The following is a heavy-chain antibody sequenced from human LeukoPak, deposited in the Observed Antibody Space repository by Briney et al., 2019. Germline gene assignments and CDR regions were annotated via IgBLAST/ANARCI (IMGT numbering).Heavy chain of an antibody. J-gene: IGHJ4*02. CDR3: ARGASVVTATAFDY. CDR1: GFTFSSYA. Sequence: GGSLRPSCAASGFTFSSYAMHWVRQAPGKGLEWVAIISYDGSNKYYADSVKGRFTISRDNSKNTLYLQMNSLRAEDTAVYYCARGASVVTATAFDYWGQGSLVTVSS. D-gene: IGHD2-21*02. V-gene: IGHV3-30-3*01. CDR2: ISYDGSNK.